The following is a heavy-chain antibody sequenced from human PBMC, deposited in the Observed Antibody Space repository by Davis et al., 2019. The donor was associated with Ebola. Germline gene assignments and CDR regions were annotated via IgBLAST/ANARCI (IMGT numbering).Heavy chain of an antibody. V-gene: IGHV4-34*01. J-gene: IGHJ4*02. Sequence: MPSETLSLTCAVSGASFSGYYWTCIRQPPGKGLEWIGETNHSGSTNYNPSLKSRVTISVDTSKNQFSLKLNSVTAADKAVYFCARGRTGSYRPRLDYWGQGTLVTVSS. CDR2: TNHSGST. CDR1: GASFSGYY. D-gene: IGHD1-26*01. CDR3: ARGRTGSYRPRLDY.